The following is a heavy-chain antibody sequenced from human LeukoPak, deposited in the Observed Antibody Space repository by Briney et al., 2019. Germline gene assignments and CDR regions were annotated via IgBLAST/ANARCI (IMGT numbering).Heavy chain of an antibody. CDR2: ISSSSSTI. Sequence: AGGSLRLSCAASGFTFSTYSMNWVRQAPGKGLEWVSYISSSSSTIYYADSVKGRFTISRDNAKNSLYLQMNTLRDEDTAVYYCARDTMVRGVNPPYHFDYWGQGTLVTVSS. CDR3: ARDTMVRGVNPPYHFDY. J-gene: IGHJ4*02. D-gene: IGHD3-10*01. V-gene: IGHV3-48*02. CDR1: GFTFSTYS.